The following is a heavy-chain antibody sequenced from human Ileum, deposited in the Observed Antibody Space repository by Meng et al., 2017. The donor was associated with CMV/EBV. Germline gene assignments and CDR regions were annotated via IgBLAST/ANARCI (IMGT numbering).Heavy chain of an antibody. CDR3: AGALNDFGSGPFGY. CDR2: ISSRSNTR. J-gene: IGHJ4*02. V-gene: IGHV3-48*04. Sequence: GGSLRLSCAASRFTFSTYSMNWVRQAPGKGLEWVSYISSRSNTRYYTDSVKGRFTISRDNAKNSLYLQMNSLRAEDTALYYCAGALNDFGSGPFGYWGQGTLVTVSS. CDR1: RFTFSTYS. D-gene: IGHD3-3*01.